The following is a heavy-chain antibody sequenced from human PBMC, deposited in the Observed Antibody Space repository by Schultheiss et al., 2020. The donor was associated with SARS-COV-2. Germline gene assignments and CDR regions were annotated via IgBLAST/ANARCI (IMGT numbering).Heavy chain of an antibody. Sequence: GGSLRLSCTASGFTFGDYAMSWVRQAPGKGLEWVGFIRSKAYGGTTEYAASVKVRFTISRDDSKSIAYLQMNSLKTEDTAVYYCTREGYYYGSGPMGYFDYWGQGTLVTVSS. CDR2: IRSKAYGGTT. J-gene: IGHJ4*02. D-gene: IGHD3-10*01. V-gene: IGHV3-49*04. CDR1: GFTFGDYA. CDR3: TREGYYYGSGPMGYFDY.